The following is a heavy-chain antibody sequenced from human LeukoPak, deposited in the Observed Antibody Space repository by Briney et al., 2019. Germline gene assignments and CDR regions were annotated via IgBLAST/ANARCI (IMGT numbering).Heavy chain of an antibody. CDR1: GFTFSRYS. CDR2: ISIGNTYI. D-gene: IGHD6-19*01. J-gene: IGHJ6*03. Sequence: GGSLRLSCAASGFTFSRYSMNWVRQAPGKGLEWVSSISIGNTYIYYADSVKGRFTISRDNAKNSLYLQMNSLRAEDTAVYYCARVSSGWFSAYYYYMDVWGKGTTVTIPS. CDR3: ARVSSGWFSAYYYYMDV. V-gene: IGHV3-21*01.